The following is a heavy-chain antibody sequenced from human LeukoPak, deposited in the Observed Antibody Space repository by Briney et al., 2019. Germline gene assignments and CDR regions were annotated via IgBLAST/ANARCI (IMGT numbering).Heavy chain of an antibody. J-gene: IGHJ3*02. CDR1: GFTFDDYT. CDR2: ISWDGGST. V-gene: IGHV3-43*01. D-gene: IGHD3-10*01. Sequence: GGSLRLSCAASGFTFDDYTMHWVRQAPGKGLEWVSLISWDGGSTYYADSVKGRFTISRDNSKNSLYLQMNSLRTEDTALYYCAKNYGSGSYGAIAFDIWGQGTMVTVSS. CDR3: AKNYGSGSYGAIAFDI.